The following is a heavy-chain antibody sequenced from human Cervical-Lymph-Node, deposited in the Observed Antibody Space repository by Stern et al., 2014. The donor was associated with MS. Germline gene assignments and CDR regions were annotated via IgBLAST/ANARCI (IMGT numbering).Heavy chain of an antibody. CDR1: GITFSNSA. CDR3: ASERYTYYDDQRPPGGFDP. CDR2: VVVFNGDV. D-gene: IGHD3-3*01. J-gene: IGHJ5*02. Sequence: QLVESGPEVKKPGTSVKVSCKASGITFSNSAIQWLRQARGQRPERMGWVVVFNGDVNYAPRFQERVSITSDMSTSPVYMKLRSLRSEDTAIYYCASERYTYYDDQRPPGGFDPWGQGTLVTVSS. V-gene: IGHV1-58*02.